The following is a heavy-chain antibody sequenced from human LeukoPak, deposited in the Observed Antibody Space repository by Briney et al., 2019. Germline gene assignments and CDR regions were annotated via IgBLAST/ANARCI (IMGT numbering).Heavy chain of an antibody. V-gene: IGHV4-61*01. CDR1: GGSVSNGNFY. CDR2: IYYTGSA. D-gene: IGHD6-6*01. CDR3: ARGDLPTIAAPIDFDY. J-gene: IGHJ4*02. Sequence: PSETLSLTCTVSGGSVSNGNFYWSWLRQPPGKAPEWIGYIYYTGSAYYSPSLEGRVRISVDTSKNQFSVKLNSVTAADTAVYYCARGDLPTIAAPIDFDYWGQGTLVTVSS.